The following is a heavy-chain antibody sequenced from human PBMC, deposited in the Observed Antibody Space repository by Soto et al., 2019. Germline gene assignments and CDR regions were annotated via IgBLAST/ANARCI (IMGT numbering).Heavy chain of an antibody. Sequence: GGSLRLSCAASGFTFSSYAMSWVRQAPGKGLEWVSAISGSGGSTYYADSVKGRFTISRDNSKNTLYLQMNSLRAEDTAVYYCAKYFPNVNDYYGSGSADPKFYYYYYGMDVWGQGTTVTAP. V-gene: IGHV3-23*01. D-gene: IGHD3-10*01. CDR1: GFTFSSYA. CDR3: AKYFPNVNDYYGSGSADPKFYYYYYGMDV. J-gene: IGHJ6*02. CDR2: ISGSGGST.